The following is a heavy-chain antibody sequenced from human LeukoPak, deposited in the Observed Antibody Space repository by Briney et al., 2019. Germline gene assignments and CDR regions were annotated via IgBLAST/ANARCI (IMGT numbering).Heavy chain of an antibody. V-gene: IGHV3-33*06. Sequence: GGSLRLSCAASGFTFSSYGMHWVRQAPGKGRGWVAVLWYDGSNKYYADSVKGRFTISRDNSKNTLYLQMNSLRAEDTAVYYCAKDDDYDFWSGSPLDYWGQGTLVTVSS. CDR3: AKDDDYDFWSGSPLDY. CDR2: LWYDGSNK. CDR1: GFTFSSYG. J-gene: IGHJ4*02. D-gene: IGHD3-3*01.